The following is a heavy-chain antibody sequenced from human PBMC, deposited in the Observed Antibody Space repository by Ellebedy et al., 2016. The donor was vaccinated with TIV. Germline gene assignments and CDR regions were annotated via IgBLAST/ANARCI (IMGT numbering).Heavy chain of an antibody. J-gene: IGHJ2*01. V-gene: IGHV3-23*01. CDR1: GFTFSSYA. CDR2: ISDSGGNT. CDR3: TRVGIRGWAYFDL. Sequence: PGGSLRLSCVASGFTFSSYAMCWVRQAPGKGREWVSTISDSGGNTHFPDSVKGRFTISRDNSKNTLYLQMNSLRVDDTAVYYCTRVGIRGWAYFDLWGRGTLVTVSS. D-gene: IGHD3-10*01.